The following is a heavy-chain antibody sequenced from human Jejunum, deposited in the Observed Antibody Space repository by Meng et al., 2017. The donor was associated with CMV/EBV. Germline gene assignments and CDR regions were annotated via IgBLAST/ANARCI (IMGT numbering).Heavy chain of an antibody. J-gene: IGHJ4*02. CDR1: GFTVSPYW. D-gene: IGHD3-16*01. CDR2: INQHGSEE. Sequence: CVASGFTVSPYWMSWVRQTPWKGLEWVANINQHGSEESYVGSVKGRFTISRDNAKTSLYLQMNSLRAEDTAVYYCARGGGNTRFDYWGQGTLVTVSS. V-gene: IGHV3-7*01. CDR3: ARGGGNTRFDY.